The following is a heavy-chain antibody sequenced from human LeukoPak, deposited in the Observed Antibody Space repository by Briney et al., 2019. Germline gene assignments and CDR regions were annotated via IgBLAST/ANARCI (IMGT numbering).Heavy chain of an antibody. CDR3: ARAPPLDGYSDY. CDR2: IYSGGST. D-gene: IGHD5-24*01. J-gene: IGHJ4*02. CDR1: GFTVSSNY. V-gene: IGHV3-53*01. Sequence: GGSLRLSCAASGFTVSSNYMSWVRQAPGKGLEWVSVIYSGGSTYYADSVKGRFTISRDNSKNTLYLQMNSLRAEDTAVYYCARAPPLDGYSDYWGQGTLVTVSS.